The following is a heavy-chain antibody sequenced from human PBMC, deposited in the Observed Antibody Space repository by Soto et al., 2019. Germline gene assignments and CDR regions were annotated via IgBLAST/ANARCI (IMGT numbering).Heavy chain of an antibody. CDR2: IKSKTDGGTT. D-gene: IGHD1-26*01. Sequence: GGSLRLSCAVSGFTFSNAWMNWVRQAPGKGLEWVGRIKSKTDGGTTDYAAPVKGRFTISRDDSKNTLYLQMNSLKTEDTAVYYCTTDWELWDPFDYWGQGTLVTVSS. CDR3: TTDWELWDPFDY. CDR1: GFTFSNAW. V-gene: IGHV3-15*07. J-gene: IGHJ4*02.